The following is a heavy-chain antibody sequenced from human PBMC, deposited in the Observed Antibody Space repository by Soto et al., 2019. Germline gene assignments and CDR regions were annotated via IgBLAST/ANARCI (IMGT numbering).Heavy chain of an antibody. V-gene: IGHV1-69*02. D-gene: IGHD3-22*01. CDR3: ARGLPYSYDGSGHPSGGGFEI. J-gene: IGHJ3*02. CDR2: IIPIIGRT. CDR1: GGTFSTYI. Sequence: QVQLVHSGAEVKKPGSSVKVSCKASGGTFSTYIVTWVRQAPGQGLEWVGRIIPIIGRTDYAQKFQGRVTITADTSTHTVYMELSSPRSADTAVYFCARGLPYSYDGSGHPSGGGFEIWGQGTMVTVSS.